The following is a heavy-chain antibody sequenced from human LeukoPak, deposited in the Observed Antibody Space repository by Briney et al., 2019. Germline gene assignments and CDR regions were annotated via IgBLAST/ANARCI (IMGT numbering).Heavy chain of an antibody. V-gene: IGHV5-51*01. CDR2: IYSGDSGT. CDR1: GYSFTSYW. D-gene: IGHD6-19*01. J-gene: IGHJ4*02. Sequence: GESLKISCKGSGYSFTSYWIGWVRQMPGKGREGMGIIYSGDSGTRYSPSFQGQVTISADKSISTAYLQWSSLKASDTAMYYCARRSSGWYYFEYWGQGTLLTVSS. CDR3: ARRSSGWYYFEY.